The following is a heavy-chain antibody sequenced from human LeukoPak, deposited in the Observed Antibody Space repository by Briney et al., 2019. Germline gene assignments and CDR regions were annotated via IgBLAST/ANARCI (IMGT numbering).Heavy chain of an antibody. D-gene: IGHD3-22*01. CDR3: ARLYYDSRGYYWFDR. V-gene: IGHV4-59*05. CDR1: GGSISSYY. CDR2: IYHSGST. Sequence: SETLSLTCTVSGGSISSYYWSWIRQPPGKGLAWLGSIYHSGSTYDNPSHKSRVTISVDRSKNQFSLKLSSVTAADTAVYYCARLYYDSRGYYWFDRWGQGTLVTVSS. J-gene: IGHJ5*02.